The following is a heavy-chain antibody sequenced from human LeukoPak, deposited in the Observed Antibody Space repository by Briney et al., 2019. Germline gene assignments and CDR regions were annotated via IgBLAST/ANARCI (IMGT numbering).Heavy chain of an antibody. D-gene: IGHD3-10*01. J-gene: IGHJ4*02. V-gene: IGHV3-21*01. Sequence: GSLRLSCAASGFTFSSYSMNWVRQAPGKGLEWVSSISSSSSYIYYADSVKGRFTISRGNSKNTLYLQMSSLRAEDTAVYYCAKESGSGRYRFVHFDYWGQGTLVTVSS. CDR1: GFTFSSYS. CDR2: ISSSSSYI. CDR3: AKESGSGRYRFVHFDY.